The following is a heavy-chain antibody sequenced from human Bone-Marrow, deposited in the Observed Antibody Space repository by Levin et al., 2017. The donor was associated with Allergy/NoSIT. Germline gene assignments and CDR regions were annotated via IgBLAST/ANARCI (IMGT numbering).Heavy chain of an antibody. V-gene: IGHV3-7*01. Sequence: SCAASGFTFSSYWMSWVRQAPGKGLEWVANIKQDGSEKYYVDSVQGRFTISRDNAKNSLYLQMNSLRAEDTAVYYCARVPGVNYGIFLKPYYYYYGMDVWGQGTTVTVSS. D-gene: IGHD3-10*01. J-gene: IGHJ6*02. CDR3: ARVPGVNYGIFLKPYYYYYGMDV. CDR1: GFTFSSYW. CDR2: IKQDGSEK.